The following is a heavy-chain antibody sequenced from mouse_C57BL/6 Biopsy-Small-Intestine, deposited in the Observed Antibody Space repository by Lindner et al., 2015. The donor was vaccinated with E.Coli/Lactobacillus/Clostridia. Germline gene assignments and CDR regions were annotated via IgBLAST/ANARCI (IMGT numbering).Heavy chain of an antibody. Sequence: VQLQESGPELVKPGASVKMSCKASGYTFTDYNMQWVKQSHGKSLEWIGYINPNNGGTSYNQKFKGKATLTVNKSASTAYMELRSLTSEDSAVYYCASDGYDFDYWGQGTTLTVSS. CDR1: GYTFTDYN. J-gene: IGHJ2*01. V-gene: IGHV1-22*01. D-gene: IGHD2-3*01. CDR3: ASDGYDFDY. CDR2: INPNNGGT.